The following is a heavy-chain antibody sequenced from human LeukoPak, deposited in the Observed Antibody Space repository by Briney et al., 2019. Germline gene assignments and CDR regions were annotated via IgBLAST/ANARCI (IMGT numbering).Heavy chain of an antibody. CDR2: FDPEDNDP. J-gene: IGHJ5*02. CDR1: GYSLTELS. Sequence: AASVKVSCKVSGYSLTELSMHWIRQSPGKGLEWMGSFDPEDNDPIYAEELQGRVTMTEDTSRHTAYLELSSLTSEDTAVYYCAKDTNYYDSSGYYDHSGQGTLVTVSS. D-gene: IGHD3-22*01. CDR3: AKDTNYYDSSGYYDH. V-gene: IGHV1-24*01.